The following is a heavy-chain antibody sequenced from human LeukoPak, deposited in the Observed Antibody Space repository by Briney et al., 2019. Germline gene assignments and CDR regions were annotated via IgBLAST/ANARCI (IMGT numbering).Heavy chain of an antibody. J-gene: IGHJ6*03. V-gene: IGHV4-34*01. Sequence: KPSETLSLTCAVYGGSFSGYYWRWIRQPPGKGLEWIGEINHSGSTNYNPSLKSRVTISVDTSKNQFSLKLSSVTAADTAVYYCARVLSSKPYIIRRPEKSYMDVWGKGTTVTVSS. CDR3: ARVLSSKPYIIRRPEKSYMDV. CDR1: GGSFSGYY. CDR2: INHSGST. D-gene: IGHD3-10*01.